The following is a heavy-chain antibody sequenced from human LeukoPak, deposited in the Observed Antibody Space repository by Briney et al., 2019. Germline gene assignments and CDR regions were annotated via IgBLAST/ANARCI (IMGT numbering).Heavy chain of an antibody. V-gene: IGHV3-53*01. J-gene: IGHJ4*02. CDR3: ARAVGKAAGTLGY. CDR2: IYSGGST. CDR1: GFTVSSNY. D-gene: IGHD6-13*01. Sequence: GGSLRLSCAASGFTVSSNYMSWVRQAPGKGLEWVSVIYSGGSTYYADSVKGRFTISRDNSKNTLYLQMNSLRAEDTAVYYCARAVGKAAGTLGYWGQGTLVIVSS.